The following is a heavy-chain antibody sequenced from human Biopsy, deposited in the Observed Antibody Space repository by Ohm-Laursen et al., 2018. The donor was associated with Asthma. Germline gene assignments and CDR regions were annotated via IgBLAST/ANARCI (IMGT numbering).Heavy chain of an antibody. CDR1: RFTYE. Sequence: SLRLSCTASRFTYEMHWVRQAPGKGLEWVSVISYDGSSIYYADSVKGRFTISRDNSKNTLSLQMNSLTAEDTAVYYCAREGVAGTHIEDWGQGTLVTVSS. V-gene: IGHV3-30-3*01. CDR2: ISYDGSSI. D-gene: IGHD6-19*01. CDR3: AREGVAGTHIED. J-gene: IGHJ4*02.